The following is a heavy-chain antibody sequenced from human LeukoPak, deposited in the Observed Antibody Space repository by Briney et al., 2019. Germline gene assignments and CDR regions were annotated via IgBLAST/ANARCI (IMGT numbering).Heavy chain of an antibody. CDR2: IYTSGST. CDR1: GGSISSYY. J-gene: IGHJ4*02. V-gene: IGHV4-4*07. Sequence: PSETLSLTCTVSGGSISSYYLSWIRQPAGKGLEWIGRIYTSGSTNYNPSLKRRVTMSVDTPKIQCALQLSSVTAADAAVYYCARGINSGWYLGHWGQGTLVSVSS. D-gene: IGHD6-19*01. CDR3: ARGINSGWYLGH.